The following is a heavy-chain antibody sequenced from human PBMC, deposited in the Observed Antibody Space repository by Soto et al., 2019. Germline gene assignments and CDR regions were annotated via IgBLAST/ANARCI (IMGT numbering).Heavy chain of an antibody. CDR1: GYTFTSYD. CDR3: ARGTREVLTGPTPNYYYYYMDV. V-gene: IGHV1-8*01. CDR2: MNPNSGNT. J-gene: IGHJ6*03. Sequence: ASVKVSCKASGYTFTSYDINWVRQATGQGLEWMGWMNPNSGNTGYAQKFQGRVTMTRNTSISTAYMELSSLRSEDTAVYYCARGTREVLTGPTPNYYYYYMDVWGKGTTVTVSS. D-gene: IGHD3-9*01.